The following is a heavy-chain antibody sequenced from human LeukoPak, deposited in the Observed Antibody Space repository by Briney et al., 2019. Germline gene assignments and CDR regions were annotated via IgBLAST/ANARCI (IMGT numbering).Heavy chain of an antibody. Sequence: GESLKISCKGSGYSFTSYWSGWVRQMPGKGLEWMGTIYPGDSDTRYSPSFQGQVTISADKSISTAYLQWSSLKASDTVMYYCARAYYYGSGSYYSPAYWGQGTLVTVSS. V-gene: IGHV5-51*01. CDR1: GYSFTSYW. J-gene: IGHJ4*02. D-gene: IGHD3-10*01. CDR3: ARAYYYGSGSYYSPAY. CDR2: IYPGDSDT.